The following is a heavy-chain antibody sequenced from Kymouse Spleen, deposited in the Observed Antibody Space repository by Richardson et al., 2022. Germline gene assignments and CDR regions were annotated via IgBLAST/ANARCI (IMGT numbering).Heavy chain of an antibody. V-gene: IGHV4-39*01. Sequence: QLQLQESGPGLVKPSETLSLTCTVSGGSISSSSYYWGWIRQPPGKGLEWIGSIYYSGSTYYNPSLKSRVTISVDTSKNQFSLKLSSVTAADTAVYYCARQRDSGSYYYYYYYGMDVWGQGTTVTVSS. D-gene: IGHD1-26*01. CDR1: GGSISSSSYY. J-gene: IGHJ6*02. CDR3: ARQRDSGSYYYYYYYGMDV. CDR2: IYYSGST.